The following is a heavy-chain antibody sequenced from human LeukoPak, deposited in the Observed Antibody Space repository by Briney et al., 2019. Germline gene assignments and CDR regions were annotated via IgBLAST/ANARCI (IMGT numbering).Heavy chain of an antibody. CDR3: ARVGITGTTFYY. V-gene: IGHV1-69*05. J-gene: IGHJ4*02. D-gene: IGHD1-7*01. CDR2: IIPIFGTA. CDR1: VGTFSSYA. Sequence: SVKVSCKASVGTFSSYAISWVRQGPGQGLEWMGGIIPIFGTANYAQKFQARVTITTDESTSTAYMDLSSLRSEDTAVYYCARVGITGTTFYYWGEGTLVTVSS.